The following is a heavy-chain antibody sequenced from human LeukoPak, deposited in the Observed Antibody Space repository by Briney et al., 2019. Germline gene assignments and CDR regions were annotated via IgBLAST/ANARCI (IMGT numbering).Heavy chain of an antibody. Sequence: PGGSLRLSCAASGFTFSTYDMNWVRQAPGKGLEWVSYISSSSRTISYADSVKGRFTISRDNAKNSLYLQMNSLRAEDTAVYYCARVSYYGSGSYLYYFDYWGQGTLVTVSS. CDR3: ARVSYYGSGSYLYYFDY. J-gene: IGHJ4*02. CDR1: GFTFSTYD. CDR2: ISSSSRTI. D-gene: IGHD3-10*01. V-gene: IGHV3-48*01.